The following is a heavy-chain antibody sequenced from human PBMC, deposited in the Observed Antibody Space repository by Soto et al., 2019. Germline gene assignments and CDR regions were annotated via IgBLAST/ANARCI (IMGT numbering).Heavy chain of an antibody. J-gene: IGHJ4*02. Sequence: SETLSLTCAVYGGSFSGYYWSWIRQPPGKGLEWIGEINHSGSTNYNPSLKSRVTISVDTSKNQFSLKLSSVTAADTAVYYCARGIAAAGKFDYWGQGTLVTVSS. CDR2: INHSGST. CDR3: ARGIAAAGKFDY. D-gene: IGHD6-13*01. V-gene: IGHV4-34*01. CDR1: GGSFSGYY.